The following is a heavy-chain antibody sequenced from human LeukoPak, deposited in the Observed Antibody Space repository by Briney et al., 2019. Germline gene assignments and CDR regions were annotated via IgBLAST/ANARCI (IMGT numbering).Heavy chain of an antibody. D-gene: IGHD3-22*01. V-gene: IGHV3-30-3*01. Sequence: GGSLRLSCAASGFTFSSYAMHWVRQAPGKGLAWVAVISYDGSNKYYAASVKGRFTISRDNSKNTLYLQMNSLRAEDTAVYYCAGDPHYYDSSGYFDYWGQGTLVTVSS. CDR2: ISYDGSNK. CDR3: AGDPHYYDSSGYFDY. J-gene: IGHJ4*02. CDR1: GFTFSSYA.